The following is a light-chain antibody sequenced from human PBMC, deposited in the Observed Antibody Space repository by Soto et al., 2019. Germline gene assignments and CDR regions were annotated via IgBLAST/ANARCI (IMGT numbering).Light chain of an antibody. V-gene: IGKV1-5*03. CDR1: QGISDW. CDR3: QYYNDYCWT. CDR2: RTS. J-gene: IGKJ1*01. Sequence: DIQLTQSPSTLSASVGDRGTITCRASQGISDWLAWYQQKPGRAPKLLISRTSNLERGVPSRFSGSGSGTEFTLTISSLQPDDFATYHCQYYNDYCWTFGQGTKVEIK.